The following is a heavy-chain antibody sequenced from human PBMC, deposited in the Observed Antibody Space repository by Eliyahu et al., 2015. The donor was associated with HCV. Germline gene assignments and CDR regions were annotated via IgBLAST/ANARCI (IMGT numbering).Heavy chain of an antibody. CDR1: GXTFTSYA. D-gene: IGHD6-6*01. Sequence: QVQLVQSGAEVKKPGASVKVSXKASGXTFTSYAMHWVRQXPGQRLEWMGWINAGNGNTKYSQKFQGRVTITRDTSASTAYMELSSLRSEDTAVYYCARDRYSSSKSFDYWGQGTLVTVSS. CDR3: ARDRYSSSKSFDY. J-gene: IGHJ4*02. V-gene: IGHV1-3*01. CDR2: INAGNGNT.